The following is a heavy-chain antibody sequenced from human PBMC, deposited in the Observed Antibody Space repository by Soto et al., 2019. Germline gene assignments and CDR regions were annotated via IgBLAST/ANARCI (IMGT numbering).Heavy chain of an antibody. CDR3: TRATVAGITGLDY. J-gene: IGHJ4*02. D-gene: IGHD1-20*01. CDR2: ISVSDAFI. CDR1: GFNVGAFA. Sequence: GGSLRLSCAASGFNVGAFAVNWVRQAPGKGLEWVSGISVSDAFIYYADSVRCRFSISRDASENILYLQMTSLRVDDTALYYCTRATVAGITGLDYWGPGTLVTVSS. V-gene: IGHV3-23*01.